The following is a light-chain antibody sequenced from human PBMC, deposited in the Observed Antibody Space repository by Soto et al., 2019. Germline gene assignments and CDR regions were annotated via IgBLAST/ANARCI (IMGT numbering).Light chain of an antibody. J-gene: IGKJ2*01. Sequence: ENVLTQSPGTLSLSPGERATLSCRASQSVSSSNLAWYQQKPGQAPRLLIFGSSDRATGIPDRFSGSGSGTDFTLTISRLEPEDFAVHYCQQYGSAPRTFGQGTRVEMK. CDR1: QSVSSSN. CDR2: GSS. V-gene: IGKV3-20*01. CDR3: QQYGSAPRT.